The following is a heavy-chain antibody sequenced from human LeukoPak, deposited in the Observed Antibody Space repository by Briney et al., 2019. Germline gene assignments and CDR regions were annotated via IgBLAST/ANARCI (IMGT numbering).Heavy chain of an antibody. CDR3: AKGLGIAVSGTVY. J-gene: IGHJ4*02. Sequence: PGRSLRLSCTVSGFTFGDYAVSWVRQAPGKGLEWVSAISGSGSITYYADSVKGRFTISRDNSRNTLYLQMNSLRAEDTAVYYCAKGLGIAVSGTVYWGQGTLVTVSS. D-gene: IGHD6-19*01. V-gene: IGHV3-23*01. CDR2: ISGSGSIT. CDR1: GFTFGDYA.